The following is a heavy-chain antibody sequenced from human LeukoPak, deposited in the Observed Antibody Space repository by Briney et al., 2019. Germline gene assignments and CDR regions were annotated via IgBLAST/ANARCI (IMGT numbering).Heavy chain of an antibody. D-gene: IGHD2-21*02. Sequence: ASVKVSCKASGGTFSNYAISWVRQAPGQGLEWMGGIIPIFGTANYAQKFRGRVTITADKSTRTAYMELSSLRCEDTAVYYCARGYCGGDCYTFRWFDPWGQGTLVTVSS. CDR1: GGTFSNYA. CDR2: IIPIFGTA. CDR3: ARGYCGGDCYTFRWFDP. J-gene: IGHJ5*02. V-gene: IGHV1-69*06.